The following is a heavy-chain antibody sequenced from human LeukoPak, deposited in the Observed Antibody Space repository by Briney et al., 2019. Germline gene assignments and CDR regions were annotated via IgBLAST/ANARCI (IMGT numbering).Heavy chain of an antibody. Sequence: GGSLRLSCAASGFTFSSYSMNWVRQAPGKGLEWVSSISSSSSYIYYADSVKGRFTISRDNAKNSLYLQMNSLRAEDPAVYYCARDMGYCSGGSCYAYFDYWGQGTLVTVSS. CDR3: ARDMGYCSGGSCYAYFDY. V-gene: IGHV3-21*01. J-gene: IGHJ4*02. CDR1: GFTFSSYS. CDR2: ISSSSSYI. D-gene: IGHD2-15*01.